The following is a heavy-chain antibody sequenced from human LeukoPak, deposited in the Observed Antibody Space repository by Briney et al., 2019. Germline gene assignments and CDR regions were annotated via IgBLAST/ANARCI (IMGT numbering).Heavy chain of an antibody. V-gene: IGHV1-18*01. CDR1: GYTFSSYG. CDR2: ISPYNGNT. CDR3: ARVTSRGYCSGGSCANFDY. D-gene: IGHD2-15*01. J-gene: IGHJ4*02. Sequence: GASVKVSCKASGYTFSSYGISWVRQAPGQGLEWMGWISPYNGNTNYAQKLQGRVTMTTDTSTSTAYMELRSLRSDDTAVYYCARVTSRGYCSGGSCANFDYWGQGTLVTVSS.